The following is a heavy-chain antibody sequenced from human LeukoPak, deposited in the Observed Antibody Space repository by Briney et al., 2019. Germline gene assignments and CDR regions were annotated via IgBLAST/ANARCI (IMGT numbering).Heavy chain of an antibody. CDR2: IKSKTDGGTT. CDR1: GFTFSNAW. D-gene: IGHD1/OR15-1a*01. J-gene: IGHJ4*02. V-gene: IGHV3-15*01. Sequence: NPGGSLRLSCAASGFTFSNAWMSWVRQAPGKGLEGVGRIKSKTDGGTTEYAAPVKGRFTISRDDSKNTLYLQMNSLKTEDTAVYYCTTRYNWNNGVTFDYWGQGTLVTVSS. CDR3: TTRYNWNNGVTFDY.